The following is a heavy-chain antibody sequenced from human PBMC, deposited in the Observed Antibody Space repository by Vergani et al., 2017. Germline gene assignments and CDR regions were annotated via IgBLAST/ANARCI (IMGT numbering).Heavy chain of an antibody. CDR2: INTNTGNP. Sequence: QVQLVQSGSELKKPGASVKVSCKASGSTFTSYAMNWVRQAPGQGLEWMGWINTNTGNPTYAQGFTGRFVFSLDTSVSTACLQISSLKAEDTAVYYCARDKYYDILTGYLGRDGMDVWGQGTTVTVSS. D-gene: IGHD3-9*01. CDR1: GSTFTSYA. V-gene: IGHV7-4-1*02. J-gene: IGHJ6*02. CDR3: ARDKYYDILTGYLGRDGMDV.